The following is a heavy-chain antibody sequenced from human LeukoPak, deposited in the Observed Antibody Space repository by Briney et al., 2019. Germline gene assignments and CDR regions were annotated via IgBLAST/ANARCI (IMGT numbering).Heavy chain of an antibody. CDR3: AKDFSYYDSSGSGPDY. CDR1: GFTFSSYG. V-gene: IGHV3-33*06. D-gene: IGHD3-22*01. CDR2: IWYDGSNK. Sequence: PGRSLRLSCAASGFTFSSYGMHWVRQAPGKGLEWVAIIWYDGSNKYYADSVKGRFTISRDNSKNTLYLQMNSLRTEDTAVYYCAKDFSYYDSSGSGPDYCGQGTPVTVSS. J-gene: IGHJ4*02.